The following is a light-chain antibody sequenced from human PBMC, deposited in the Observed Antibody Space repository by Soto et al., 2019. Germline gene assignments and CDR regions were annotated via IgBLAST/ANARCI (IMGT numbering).Light chain of an antibody. Sequence: EIVLTQSPGTLSLSPGERATLSCRASQSVSNNYLAWYQQKPGQAPRLLIYGASNRATGNPARFSASGSGTDFTLTISDVQPEDFALYYCHQRQSWPRTFGQGTKVDIK. CDR2: GAS. V-gene: IGKV3-11*01. J-gene: IGKJ1*01. CDR3: HQRQSWPRT. CDR1: QSVSNNY.